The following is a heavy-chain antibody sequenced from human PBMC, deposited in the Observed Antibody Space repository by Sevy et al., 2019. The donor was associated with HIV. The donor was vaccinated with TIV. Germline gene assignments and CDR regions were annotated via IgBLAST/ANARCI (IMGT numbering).Heavy chain of an antibody. CDR2: IKGDGSEI. CDR3: ARDPGGRDWFDP. CDR1: GFTFSYYR. J-gene: IGHJ5*02. Sequence: GGSLRLSCAASGFTFSYYRMSWVRQAPGKGLKWVANIKGDGSEIYYVDSVKGRFTISRDNAKNSLFLEMNSLRAEDTAVYYCARDPGGRDWFDPWGQGTLVTVSS. D-gene: IGHD2-15*01. V-gene: IGHV3-7*03.